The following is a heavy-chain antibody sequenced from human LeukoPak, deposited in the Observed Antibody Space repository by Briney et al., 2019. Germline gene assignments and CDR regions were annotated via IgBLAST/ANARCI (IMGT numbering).Heavy chain of an antibody. V-gene: IGHV3-53*01. J-gene: IGHJ4*02. CDR1: GFTVSSNY. CDR2: IYSGGST. CDR3: ASISYYYGSGSREYYFDY. Sequence: GGSLRLSCAASGFTVSSNYMSWVRQAPGKGLEWVSVIYSGGSTYYADSVKGRFTISRDDSKNTLNLQMNSLRAEDTAVYYCASISYYYGSGSREYYFDYWGQGTLVTVSS. D-gene: IGHD3-10*01.